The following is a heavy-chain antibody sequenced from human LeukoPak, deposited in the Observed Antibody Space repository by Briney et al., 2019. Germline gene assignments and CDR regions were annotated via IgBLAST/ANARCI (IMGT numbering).Heavy chain of an antibody. J-gene: IGHJ5*01. CDR1: GFTFSNYE. CDR3: AMPGFDC. Sequence: GGSLRLSCGVSGFTFSNYEMNWVRQVPGKGLEWVAYISTSGRTIYYADSLKGRFTISRDNAKNSLYLQMDSLRDEDTAVYYCAMPGFDCWGQGTLVTVSS. V-gene: IGHV3-48*03. CDR2: ISTSGRTI.